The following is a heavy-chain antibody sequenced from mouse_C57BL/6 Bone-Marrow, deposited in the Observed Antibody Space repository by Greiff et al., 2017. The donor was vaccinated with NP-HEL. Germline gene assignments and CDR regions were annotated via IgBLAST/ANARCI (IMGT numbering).Heavy chain of an antibody. CDR3: ARWVYGYDEALPGY. V-gene: IGHV1-82*01. CDR2: IYPGDGDT. CDR1: GYAFRSSW. Sequence: VQLQQSGPELVKPGASVKISCKASGYAFRSSWMNWVKQRPGKGLEWIGRIYPGDGDTNYNGKFKGKATLTADKSSSTAYMQLSSLTSEDSAVYFCARWVYGYDEALPGYWGQGTTLTVSS. D-gene: IGHD2-2*01. J-gene: IGHJ2*01.